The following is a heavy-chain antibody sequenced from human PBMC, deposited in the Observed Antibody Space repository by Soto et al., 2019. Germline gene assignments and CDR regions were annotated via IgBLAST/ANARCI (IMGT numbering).Heavy chain of an antibody. CDR3: ARQGEYSSSWYFRGTAGYYYYGMDV. CDR1: GGSISSFY. CDR2: ISYSGST. D-gene: IGHD6-13*01. V-gene: IGHV4-59*08. J-gene: IGHJ6*02. Sequence: PSETLSLTCAVSGGSISSFYCRWIRQPPGKGLEWIGYISYSGSTNYNPSLKSRVTISVDTSKNQFSLKLSSVTAADTAVYYCARQGEYSSSWYFRGTAGYYYYGMDVWGQGTTVTVSS.